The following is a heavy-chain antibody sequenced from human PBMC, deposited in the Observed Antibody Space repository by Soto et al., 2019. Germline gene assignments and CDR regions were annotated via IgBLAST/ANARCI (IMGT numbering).Heavy chain of an antibody. CDR1: GGSISSYY. V-gene: IGHV4-59*08. Sequence: SETLSLTCTVSGGSISSYYWSWIRQPPGKGLEWIGYIYYSGSTNYNPSLKSRVTISVDTSKNQFSLKLSSVTAADTAVYYCARRVVAATTYYFDYWGQGTLVTVSS. D-gene: IGHD2-15*01. CDR2: IYYSGST. J-gene: IGHJ4*02. CDR3: ARRVVAATTYYFDY.